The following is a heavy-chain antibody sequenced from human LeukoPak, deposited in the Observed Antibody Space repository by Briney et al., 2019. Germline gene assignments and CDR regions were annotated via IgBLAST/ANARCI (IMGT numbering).Heavy chain of an antibody. CDR1: GDSVSSKNGA. CDR3: ARDLGTTGWHTFDY. V-gene: IGHV6-1*01. Sequence: SQTLSLTCVVSGDSVSSKNGAWNWIRQSPSRGLEWLGRTYYRSKWYNDYAESMEGRMTISQDTSKNQYSLHLNSVAPDDTAVYYCARDLGTTGWHTFDYWGQGTLVTVSS. CDR2: TYYRSKWYN. D-gene: IGHD6-19*01. J-gene: IGHJ4*02.